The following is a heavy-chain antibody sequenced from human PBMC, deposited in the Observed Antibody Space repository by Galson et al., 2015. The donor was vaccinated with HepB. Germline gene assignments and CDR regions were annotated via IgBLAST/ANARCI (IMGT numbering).Heavy chain of an antibody. CDR3: ARGDYSSGWYGVDYYGMDV. J-gene: IGHJ6*02. CDR2: ISSSSSYI. Sequence: SLRLSCAASGFTFSSYSMNWVRQAPGKGLEWVPSISSSSSYIFYADSVKGRFAISRDNAKNSLYLQMNSLRAEDTAVYYCARGDYSSGWYGVDYYGMDVWGQGTTVTVSS. CDR1: GFTFSSYS. D-gene: IGHD6-19*01. V-gene: IGHV3-21*01.